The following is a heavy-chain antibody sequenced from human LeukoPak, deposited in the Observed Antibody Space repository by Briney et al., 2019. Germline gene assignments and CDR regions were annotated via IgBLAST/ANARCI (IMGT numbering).Heavy chain of an antibody. J-gene: IGHJ4*02. CDR3: AKSYYYDESGHPSSFEY. V-gene: IGHV3-23*01. D-gene: IGHD3-22*01. CDR1: GFPFSSYA. CDR2: VSGSGDTT. Sequence: GESLRLSCSASGFPFSSYAMSCVRQPPGKGLEWVSGVSGSGDTTYYADSVKDRFTISRDNSKNTLYLQMDSLRADDAAVYYCAKSYYYDESGHPSSFEYWGQGTLVTVSS.